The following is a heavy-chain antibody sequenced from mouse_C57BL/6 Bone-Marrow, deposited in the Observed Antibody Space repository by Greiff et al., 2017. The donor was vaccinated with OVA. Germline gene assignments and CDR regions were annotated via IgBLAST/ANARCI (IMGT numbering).Heavy chain of an antibody. CDR1: GYTFTDYE. CDR2: IDPETGGT. V-gene: IGHV1-15*01. J-gene: IGHJ2*01. Sequence: VKLQQSGAELVRPGASVTLSCKASGYTFTDYEMHWVKQTPVHGLEWIGAIDPETGGTAYNQKFKGKAILTADKSSSTAYMELRSLTSEDSAGYYCTREGWDYFDYWGQGTTLTVSS. D-gene: IGHD3-3*01. CDR3: TREGWDYFDY.